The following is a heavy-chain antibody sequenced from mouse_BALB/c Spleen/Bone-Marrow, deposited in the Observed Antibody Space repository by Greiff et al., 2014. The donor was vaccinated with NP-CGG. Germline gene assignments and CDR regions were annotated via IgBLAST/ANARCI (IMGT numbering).Heavy chain of an antibody. CDR2: IWGGGST. J-gene: IGHJ3*01. V-gene: IGHV2-6-4*01. Sequence: VHLVESGPGLVAPSQSLSNTCTVSGFSLSRYSVHWVRQPPGKGLEWLGMIWGGGSTDYNSALKSRLSISKDNSKSQVFLKMNSLQSDDIAMYYCARKDYDEAWFAYWGQGTLVTVSA. CDR1: GFSLSRYS. D-gene: IGHD2-4*01. CDR3: ARKDYDEAWFAY.